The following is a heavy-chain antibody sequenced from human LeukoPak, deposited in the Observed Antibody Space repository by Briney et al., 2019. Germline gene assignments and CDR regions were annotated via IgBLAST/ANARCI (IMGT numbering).Heavy chain of an antibody. Sequence: SVKVSCKASGGTFSSYTISWVRQAPGQGLEWMGRIIPILGIANYAQKFQGRVTITADKSTSTAYMELSSLRSEDTAVYYCARGYDFWSGRPNWFDPWGQGTLVTVSS. CDR2: IIPILGIA. D-gene: IGHD3-3*01. V-gene: IGHV1-69*02. CDR1: GGTFSSYT. J-gene: IGHJ5*02. CDR3: ARGYDFWSGRPNWFDP.